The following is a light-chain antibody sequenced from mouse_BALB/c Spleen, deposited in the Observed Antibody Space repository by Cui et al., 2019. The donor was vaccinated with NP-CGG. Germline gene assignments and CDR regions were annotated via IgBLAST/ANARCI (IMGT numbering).Light chain of an antibody. V-gene: IGLV1*01. CDR1: SGAVTTSNY. J-gene: IGLJ1*01. CDR2: GTN. Sequence: QSVVTQAPAPSTSPGETVTLTCRSSSGAVTTSNYCNWVQEKPDHLFTGLIGGTNNRAPGVPARFSGSLIGDKAALTITGAQSEDEAVYFCALWYSNHWVFGGGTKLTVL. CDR3: ALWYSNHWV.